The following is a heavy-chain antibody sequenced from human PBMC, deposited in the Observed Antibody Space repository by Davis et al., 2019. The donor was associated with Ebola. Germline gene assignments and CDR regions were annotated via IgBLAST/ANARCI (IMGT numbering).Heavy chain of an antibody. CDR2: ISSSSYTK. Sequence: GESLKISCTASGLSFTIQSMNWVRQAPGKGLEWVAYISSSSYTKYYADSVKGRFTISRDNSKNTVFLQMNSLRGEDTALYYCAIDPNWQFGYWGQGILVTVSS. V-gene: IGHV3-48*01. D-gene: IGHD1-1*01. J-gene: IGHJ4*02. CDR3: AIDPNWQFGY. CDR1: GLSFTIQS.